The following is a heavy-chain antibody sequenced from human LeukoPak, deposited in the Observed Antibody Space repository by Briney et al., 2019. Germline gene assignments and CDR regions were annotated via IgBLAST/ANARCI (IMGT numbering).Heavy chain of an antibody. CDR3: ARQGLYDSSDFWTFQH. J-gene: IGHJ1*01. V-gene: IGHV3-11*06. D-gene: IGHD3/OR15-3a*01. CDR1: GFSFSDYY. Sequence: GGSLRLSCAASGFSFSDYYMSWIRQTPEEGLEWLSYINSSSDYKNYADSLKGRFTISRDNAKNSVYLQMNSLRAEDTAVYYCARQGLYDSSDFWTFQHWGQGTLVTVSS. CDR2: INSSSDYK.